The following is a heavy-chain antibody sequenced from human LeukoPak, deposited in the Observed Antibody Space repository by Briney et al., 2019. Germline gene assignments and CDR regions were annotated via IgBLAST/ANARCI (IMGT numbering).Heavy chain of an antibody. D-gene: IGHD1-26*01. V-gene: IGHV1-18*01. CDR1: GYTFTSYG. J-gene: IGHJ4*02. CDR3: ARDLGGSYPVGGLY. CDR2: ISAYNGNT. Sequence: ASVKVSCKASGYTFTSYGISWVRQAPGQGLEWMGWISAYNGNTNYAQKLQGRVTMTTDTSTSTAYMELRSLRSEDTAVYYCARDLGGSYPVGGLYWGQGTLVTVSS.